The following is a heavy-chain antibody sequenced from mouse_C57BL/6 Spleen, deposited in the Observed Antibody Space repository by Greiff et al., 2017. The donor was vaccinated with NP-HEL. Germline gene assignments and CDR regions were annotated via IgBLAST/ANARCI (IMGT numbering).Heavy chain of an antibody. V-gene: IGHV1-53*01. D-gene: IGHD1-1*01. Sequence: VQLQQPGTELVKPGASVKLSCKASGYTFTSYWMHWVKQRPGQGLEWIGNINPSNGGTNYNEKFKSKATLTVDKSSSTAYMQLSSLTSEDSAVYYCARWGTTVVNAMDYWGQGTSVTVSS. CDR3: ARWGTTVVNAMDY. CDR1: GYTFTSYW. CDR2: INPSNGGT. J-gene: IGHJ4*01.